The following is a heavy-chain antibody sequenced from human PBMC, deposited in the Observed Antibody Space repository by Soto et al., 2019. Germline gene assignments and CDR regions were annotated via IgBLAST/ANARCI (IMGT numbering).Heavy chain of an antibody. V-gene: IGHV1-24*01. J-gene: IGHJ5*02. CDR3: TRGNWFDP. CDR2: SDREDGET. CDR1: GSALTELS. Sequence: QVRLIQSGTEVKKPGASVKVSCSLSGSALTELSLHWVRQAPGKGLEWMGCSDREDGETFYAQEFEGRLTITDDTSTNTAYMELRSLGSEDTAVYYCTRGNWFDPWGQGTLVAVSS.